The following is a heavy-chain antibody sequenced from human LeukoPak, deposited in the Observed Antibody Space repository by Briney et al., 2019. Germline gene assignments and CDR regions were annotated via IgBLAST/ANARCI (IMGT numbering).Heavy chain of an antibody. Sequence: PGGSLRLSCAASGFLFGGHAMVWIRQAPGKGLECVSSIHSSATYITYADSVRGRFTISRDNDKNSLFLDMNDLRAEDTAVYYFARAAIRVDFFDSWGQGTLVAVSS. V-gene: IGHV3-21*06. D-gene: IGHD2-2*01. CDR2: IHSSATYI. CDR1: GFLFGGHA. CDR3: ARAAIRVDFFDS. J-gene: IGHJ4*02.